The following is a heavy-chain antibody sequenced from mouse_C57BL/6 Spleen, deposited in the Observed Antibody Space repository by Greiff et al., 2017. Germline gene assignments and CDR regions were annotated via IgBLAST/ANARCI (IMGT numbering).Heavy chain of an antibody. Sequence: QVHVKQSGAELVKPGASVKISCKASGYAFSSYWMNWVKQRPGKGLEWIGQIYPGDGDTNYNGKFKGKATLTADKSSSTAYMQLSSLTSEDSAVYFCARMDYSRGMDYWGQGTSVTVSS. J-gene: IGHJ4*01. CDR2: IYPGDGDT. CDR3: ARMDYSRGMDY. CDR1: GYAFSSYW. D-gene: IGHD2-5*01. V-gene: IGHV1-80*01.